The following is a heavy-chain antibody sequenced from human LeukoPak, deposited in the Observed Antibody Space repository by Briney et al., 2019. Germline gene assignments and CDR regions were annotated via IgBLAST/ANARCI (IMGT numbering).Heavy chain of an antibody. D-gene: IGHD3-10*01. J-gene: IGHJ6*02. Sequence: PSETLSLTCTVSGGSISSGGYYWSWIRQHPGKGLEWIGYIYYSGSTCYNPSLKSRVTISVDTSKNQFSLKLSSVTAADTAVYYCARVIIGRFGELFGPKHYGMDVWGQGTTVTVSS. CDR3: ARVIIGRFGELFGPKHYGMDV. CDR1: GGSISSGGYY. CDR2: IYYSGST. V-gene: IGHV4-31*03.